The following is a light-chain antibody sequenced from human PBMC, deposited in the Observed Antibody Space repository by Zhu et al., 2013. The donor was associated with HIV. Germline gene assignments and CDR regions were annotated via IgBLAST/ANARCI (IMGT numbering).Light chain of an antibody. CDR1: QSISSW. Sequence: DIQMTQSPSTLSASIGDRVTITCRASQSISSWLAWYQQKPGKAPKLLIYKASSLESGVPSRFSGGGPGTEFTLTISSLQPDDFATYYCQQYNSHGTFGQGTKVEIK. CDR2: KAS. J-gene: IGKJ1*01. CDR3: QQYNSHGT. V-gene: IGKV1-5*03.